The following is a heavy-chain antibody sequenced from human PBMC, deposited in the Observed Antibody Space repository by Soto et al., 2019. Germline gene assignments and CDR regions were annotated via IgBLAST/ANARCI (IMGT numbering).Heavy chain of an antibody. J-gene: IGHJ6*03. V-gene: IGHV3-9*01. Sequence: GGSLRLSCAASGFTFDDYARHWVRQAPGKGLEWVSGISWNSGSIGYADSVKGRFTISRDNAKNSLYLQMNSLRAEDTALYYCAKDSSAYYYYYMDVWGKGTTVTVSS. CDR2: ISWNSGSI. CDR1: GFTFDDYA. CDR3: AKDSSAYYYYYMDV.